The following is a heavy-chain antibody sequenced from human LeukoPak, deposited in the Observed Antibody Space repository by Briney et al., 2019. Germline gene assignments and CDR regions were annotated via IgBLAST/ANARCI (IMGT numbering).Heavy chain of an antibody. Sequence: PGGSLRLSCAASGFTFSSYGMHWVRQAPGKGLEWVAFIRYDGSNKYYADSVKGRFTISRDNSKNTLYLQMNSLRAEDTAVYYCAKEPTKYYYGSGSYSRENYFDYWGQGTLVTVSS. D-gene: IGHD3-10*01. CDR2: IRYDGSNK. CDR1: GFTFSSYG. V-gene: IGHV3-30*02. CDR3: AKEPTKYYYGSGSYSRENYFDY. J-gene: IGHJ4*02.